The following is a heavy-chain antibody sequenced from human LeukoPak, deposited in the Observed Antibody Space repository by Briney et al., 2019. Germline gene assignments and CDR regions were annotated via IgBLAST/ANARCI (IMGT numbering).Heavy chain of an antibody. CDR3: ARGDPHADL. V-gene: IGHV3-48*03. CDR2: ITISGHTK. J-gene: IGHJ5*02. CDR1: GVDLSTHE. Sequence: PGGSLRLSCADSGVDLSTHEMNWVRQAPGKGLEWIADITISGHTKNYADSVKGRFTISRDNARTSLYLQMNSLRAEDTGVYYCARGDPHADLWGQGTLVTVSS.